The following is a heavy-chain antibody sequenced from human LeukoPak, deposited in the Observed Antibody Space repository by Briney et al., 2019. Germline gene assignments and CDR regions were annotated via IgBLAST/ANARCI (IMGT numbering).Heavy chain of an antibody. V-gene: IGHV3-7*03. CDR1: GFTFSSYW. Sequence: GGSLRLSCTASGFTFSSYWMSWVRQAPGKGLEWVANIKQDGSEKYYVDSVKGRFTISRDNAKNSLYLHINSLRAEDSGVYYCARDRVAVAGAGYYFDYWGPGTLVTVSS. CDR2: IKQDGSEK. J-gene: IGHJ4*02. CDR3: ARDRVAVAGAGYYFDY. D-gene: IGHD6-19*01.